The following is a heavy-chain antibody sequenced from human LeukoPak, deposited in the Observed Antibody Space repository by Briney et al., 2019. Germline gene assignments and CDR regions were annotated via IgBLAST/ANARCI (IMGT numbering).Heavy chain of an antibody. Sequence: SETLSLTCTVSGGSISSYYWSWIRQPPGKGLEWIGYIYYSGSTNYNPSLKSRVTISVDTSKNQFSLKLSSVTAADTAVYYCAREYVRDTAASGGYFDLWGQGTMVTVSS. CDR3: AREYVRDTAASGGYFDL. D-gene: IGHD6-13*01. CDR1: GGSISSYY. V-gene: IGHV4-59*01. CDR2: IYYSGST. J-gene: IGHJ3*01.